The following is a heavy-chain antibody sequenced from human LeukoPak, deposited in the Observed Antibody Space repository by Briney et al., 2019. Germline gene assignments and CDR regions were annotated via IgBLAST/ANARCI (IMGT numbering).Heavy chain of an antibody. CDR3: ARRAGYQYYYYYYMDV. D-gene: IGHD3-9*01. J-gene: IGHJ6*03. CDR2: IYYSGST. V-gene: IGHV4-59*01. CDR1: GGSISSYY. Sequence: PSETLSLTCTVSGGSISSYYWSWIRQPPGKGLEWIGYIYYSGSTNFNPSLKSRVTISVDTSKNQFSLKLSSVTAADTAVYYCARRAGYQYYYYYYMDVWGKGTTVTISS.